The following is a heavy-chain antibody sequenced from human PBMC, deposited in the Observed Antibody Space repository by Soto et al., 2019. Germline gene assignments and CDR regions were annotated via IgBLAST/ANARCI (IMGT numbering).Heavy chain of an antibody. CDR1: GDSIRSGNHY. D-gene: IGHD3-16*02. CDR2: IYYSGST. Sequence: PSETLSLTCTVSGDSIRSGNHYWSWIRQPPGKGLEWIGYIYYSGSTYYSPSLKSRVTISIDTSKNQFSLKLNSVTAADTSVYYCAREQGPLGVETWGQGTLVTVSS. V-gene: IGHV4-30-4*01. J-gene: IGHJ5*02. CDR3: AREQGPLGVET.